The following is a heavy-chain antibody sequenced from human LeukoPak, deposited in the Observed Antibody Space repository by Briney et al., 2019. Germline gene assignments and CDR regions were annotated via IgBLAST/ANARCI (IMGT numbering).Heavy chain of an antibody. CDR1: GGSFSDYY. Sequence: SETLSLTCAVYGGSFSDYYWSWVRQPPGKGLEWIGEINHSGSTNYNPSLKSRVTISVDTSKNRFSLKLSSVTAADTAVYYCAKSIYYASGLDYWGQGTLVTVSS. CDR3: AKSIYYASGLDY. V-gene: IGHV4-34*01. D-gene: IGHD3-10*01. J-gene: IGHJ4*02. CDR2: INHSGST.